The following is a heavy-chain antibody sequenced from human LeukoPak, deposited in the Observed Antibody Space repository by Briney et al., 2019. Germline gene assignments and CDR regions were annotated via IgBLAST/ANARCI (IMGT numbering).Heavy chain of an antibody. D-gene: IGHD6-19*01. J-gene: IGHJ6*03. CDR3: ARDSTVAGSDYYYYYYMDV. CDR2: INPNSGDT. Sequence: ASVKVSCKASGYTFTGYYMHWVRQAPGQGLEWMGWINPNSGDTKYAQNFQGRVTMTRDRSISTVYMELSSLRSDDTAVYYCARDSTVAGSDYYYYYYMDVWGKGTTVTVSS. CDR1: GYTFTGYY. V-gene: IGHV1-2*02.